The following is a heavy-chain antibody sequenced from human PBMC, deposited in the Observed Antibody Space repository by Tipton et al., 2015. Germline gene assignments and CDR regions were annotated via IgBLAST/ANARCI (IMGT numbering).Heavy chain of an antibody. J-gene: IGHJ4*02. CDR3: ARVGSLHYYDSSGYYIFDY. V-gene: IGHV1-18*01. CDR2: ISPYNGDA. D-gene: IGHD3-22*01. Sequence: QSGAEVKKPGASVKVSCKTSGYTFTSFDITWVRQAPGQGLECMGWISPYNGDANYAHNVQGRVTMTTDTSTSTAYMELRSLRSDDTAVYYCARVGSLHYYDSSGYYIFDYWGQGTLVTVSS. CDR1: GYTFTSFD.